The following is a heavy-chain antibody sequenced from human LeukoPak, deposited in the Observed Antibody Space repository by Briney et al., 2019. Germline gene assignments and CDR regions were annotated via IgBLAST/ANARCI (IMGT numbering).Heavy chain of an antibody. CDR3: ARSDYYDSSGYYLSFDY. D-gene: IGHD3-22*01. Sequence: ASVKVSCKASGYTFTGYYMHWVRQAPGQGLEWMGWISAYNGNTNYAQKLQGRVTMTTDTPTSTAYMELRSLRSDDTAVYYCARSDYYDSSGYYLSFDYWGQGTLVTVSS. CDR1: GYTFTGYY. J-gene: IGHJ4*02. CDR2: ISAYNGNT. V-gene: IGHV1-18*04.